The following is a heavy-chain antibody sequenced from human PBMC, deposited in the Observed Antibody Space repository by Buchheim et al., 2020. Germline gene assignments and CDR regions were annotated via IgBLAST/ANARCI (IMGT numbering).Heavy chain of an antibody. D-gene: IGHD1-1*01. CDR3: AKRNWNDDYYYGMDV. V-gene: IGHV3-30*18. CDR1: GFTFSSYG. Sequence: VQLLESGGGLVQPGGSLRLSCAASGFTFSSYGMHWVRQAPGKGLEWVAVISYDGSNKYYADSVKGRFTISRDNSKNTLYLQMNSLRAEDTAVYYCAKRNWNDDYYYGMDVWGQGTT. J-gene: IGHJ6*02. CDR2: ISYDGSNK.